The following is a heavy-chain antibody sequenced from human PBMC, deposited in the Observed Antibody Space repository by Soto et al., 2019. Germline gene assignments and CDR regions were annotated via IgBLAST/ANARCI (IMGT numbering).Heavy chain of an antibody. CDR2: ISYSGST. CDR3: ARRFPYSRNWDFDY. D-gene: IGHD6-13*01. CDR1: GGFISSTNYY. Sequence: QLQLQESGPGLVKPSETLSLTCTISGGFISSTNYYWGWIRQSPGKGLEWVGSISYSGSTYYNPCLKGRVTISVDPSRAQFSLKLSSVTAADTAMYYCARRFPYSRNWDFDYWGQGTLVTVSS. J-gene: IGHJ4*02. V-gene: IGHV4-39*01.